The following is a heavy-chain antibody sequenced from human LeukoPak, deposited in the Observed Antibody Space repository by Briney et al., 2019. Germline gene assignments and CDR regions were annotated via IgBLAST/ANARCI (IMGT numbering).Heavy chain of an antibody. CDR3: AREDGPIDY. D-gene: IGHD4/OR15-4a*01. CDR2: IKRDGSEK. Sequence: GGSLRLSCAASGFTYSNYWMSWVRQAPGRGLEWVANIKRDGSEKYYVDSVKGRFTISRDNAKNSLYLQMNSLRAEDTAVYYCAREDGPIDYWGQGTPVTVSS. V-gene: IGHV3-7*01. J-gene: IGHJ4*02. CDR1: GFTYSNYW.